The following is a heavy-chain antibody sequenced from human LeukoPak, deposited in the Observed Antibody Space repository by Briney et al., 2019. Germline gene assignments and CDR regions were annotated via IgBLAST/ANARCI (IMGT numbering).Heavy chain of an antibody. CDR3: ARVGIAAAGTDYYYYGMDV. CDR1: GGSISSGSYY. V-gene: IGHV4-61*02. Sequence: SETLSLTCTVSGGSISSGSYYWSWIRQPAGKGLEWIGRIYTSGSTNYNPSLKSRVTISVDTSKNQFSLKLSSVTAADTAVYYCARVGIAAAGTDYYYYGMDVWGQGTTVTVSS. J-gene: IGHJ6*02. D-gene: IGHD6-13*01. CDR2: IYTSGST.